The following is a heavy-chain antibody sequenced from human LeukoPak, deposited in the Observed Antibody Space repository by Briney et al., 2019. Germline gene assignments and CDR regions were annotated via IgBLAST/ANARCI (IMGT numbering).Heavy chain of an antibody. V-gene: IGHV3-23*01. J-gene: IGHJ4*02. CDR1: GFTFSSYA. D-gene: IGHD1-26*01. Sequence: GGSLRLSCAAPGFTFSSYAMSWVRQAPGKGLEWVSAISGSGGSTYYADSVKGRFTISRDNSKNTLYLQMNSLRAEDTAVYYCANGGYSGSYCAWAPFDYWGQGILVTVSS. CDR3: ANGGYSGSYCAWAPFDY. CDR2: ISGSGGST.